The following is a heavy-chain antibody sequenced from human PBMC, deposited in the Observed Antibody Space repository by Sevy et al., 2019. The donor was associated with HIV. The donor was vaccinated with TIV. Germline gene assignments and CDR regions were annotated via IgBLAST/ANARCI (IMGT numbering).Heavy chain of an antibody. CDR3: AKESPGYNYDSIGSLDY. J-gene: IGHJ4*02. CDR1: GFTFNTYA. Sequence: GGSLRLSCAASGFTFNTYAMSWVRQAPGKGLEWVSGISGSAYSTYYADSVKGRFTISRDNSKNTLSLQMNSLRAEDTAVYYCAKESPGYNYDSIGSLDYWGQGTLVTVSS. CDR2: ISGSAYST. D-gene: IGHD3-22*01. V-gene: IGHV3-23*01.